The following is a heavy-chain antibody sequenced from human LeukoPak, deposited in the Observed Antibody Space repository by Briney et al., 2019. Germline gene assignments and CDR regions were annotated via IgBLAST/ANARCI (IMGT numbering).Heavy chain of an antibody. Sequence: GASVKVSCKASGYTFTSYYMHWVRQAPGQGLEWMGIINPSGGSTSYAQKFQGRVTMTRDTSTSTVYMELSSLRPEDTAVYYCARVGSSGWFDYWGQGTLVTVSS. CDR3: ARVGSSGWFDY. CDR1: GYTFTSYY. V-gene: IGHV1-46*01. J-gene: IGHJ5*01. D-gene: IGHD6-19*01. CDR2: INPSGGST.